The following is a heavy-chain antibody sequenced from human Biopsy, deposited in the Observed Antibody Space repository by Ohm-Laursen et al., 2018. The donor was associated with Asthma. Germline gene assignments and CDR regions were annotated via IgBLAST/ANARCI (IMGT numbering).Heavy chain of an antibody. CDR1: GFAVSRDY. D-gene: IGHD3-22*01. CDR3: ARGDSSNWSHNYFDY. CDR2: IYSGGTS. V-gene: IGHV3-53*01. Sequence: SLRLSCAASGFAVSRDYMFWVRQAPGKGLEWVSVIYSGGTSHTADSVRGRFTISRDYSKNTLYLQMHSLRAEDTAVYYCARGDSSNWSHNYFDYWGRGTLVTVSS. J-gene: IGHJ4*02.